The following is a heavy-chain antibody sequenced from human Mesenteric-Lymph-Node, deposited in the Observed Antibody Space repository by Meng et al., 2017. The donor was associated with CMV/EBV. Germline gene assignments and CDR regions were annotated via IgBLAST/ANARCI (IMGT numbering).Heavy chain of an antibody. CDR3: ARLGYYYDSGSYPFDY. V-gene: IGHV4-4*02. CDR1: GDAINSNIW. CDR2: IYTRGIT. D-gene: IGHD3-10*01. J-gene: IGHJ4*02. Sequence: GDAINSNIWWRWVRQPPGRGLEWIGEIYTRGITNYNPSLRSRVTISVDKSKNQFSLRLSSVTAADTAVYYCARLGYYYDSGSYPFDYWGRGTLVTVSS.